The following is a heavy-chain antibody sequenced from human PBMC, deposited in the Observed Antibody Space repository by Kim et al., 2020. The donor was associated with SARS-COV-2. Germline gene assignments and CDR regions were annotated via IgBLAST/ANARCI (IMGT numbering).Heavy chain of an antibody. V-gene: IGHV3-33*01. D-gene: IGHD4-17*01. CDR2: IWYDGSNK. Sequence: GGSLRLSCAASGFAFSSYGMHWVRQAPGKGLEWVAVIWYDGSNKYYADSVKGRFTISRDNSKNTLYLQMNSLRAEDTAVYYCARDPTVTTLAGDYWGQGTLVTVSS. CDR3: ARDPTVTTLAGDY. CDR1: GFAFSSYG. J-gene: IGHJ4*02.